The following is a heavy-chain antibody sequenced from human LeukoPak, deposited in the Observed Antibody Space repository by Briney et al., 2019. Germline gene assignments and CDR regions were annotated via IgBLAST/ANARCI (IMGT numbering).Heavy chain of an antibody. D-gene: IGHD4-23*01. CDR3: ARASTVAWYYFDY. CDR2: INSDGSST. Sequence: GGPLRLSCAASGFTFSSYWMHWVRQAPGKGLVWVSRINSDGSSTSYADSVKGRFTISRDNAKNTLYLQMNSLRAEDTAVYYCARASTVAWYYFDYWGQGTLVTVSS. J-gene: IGHJ4*02. V-gene: IGHV3-74*01. CDR1: GFTFSSYW.